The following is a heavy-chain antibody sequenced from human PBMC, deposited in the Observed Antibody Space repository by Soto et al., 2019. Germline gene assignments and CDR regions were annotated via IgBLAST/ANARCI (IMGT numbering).Heavy chain of an antibody. J-gene: IGHJ6*02. CDR1: GGSISSYY. V-gene: IGHV4-59*01. D-gene: IGHD1-26*01. CDR3: AREGAGRGYYYYGMDV. CDR2: IYYSGST. Sequence: SETLSLTCTVSGGSISSYYWSWIRQPPGKGLEWIGYIYYSGSTNYNPSLKSRVTISVDTSKNQFSLKLSSVTAADTAVYYCAREGAGRGYYYYGMDVWGQGTTVT.